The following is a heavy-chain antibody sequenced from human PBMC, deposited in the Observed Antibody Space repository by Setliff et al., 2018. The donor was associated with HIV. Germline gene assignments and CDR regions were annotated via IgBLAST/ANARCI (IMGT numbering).Heavy chain of an antibody. Sequence: SETLSLTCTVSGGSISSHYWSWFRQPPGKWLECIGSVYYSGSTNYNPSLKSRSTISLDTSNSQFSLKLGSVTAAATAVYFCSTVVTLVYCHDGLCPSFDSWGQGALVTVSS. CDR1: GGSISSHY. CDR2: VYYSGST. J-gene: IGHJ4*02. CDR3: STVVTLVYCHDGLCPSFDS. D-gene: IGHD2-8*01. V-gene: IGHV4-59*11.